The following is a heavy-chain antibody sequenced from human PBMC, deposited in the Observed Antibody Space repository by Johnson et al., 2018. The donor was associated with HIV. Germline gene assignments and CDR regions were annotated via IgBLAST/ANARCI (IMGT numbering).Heavy chain of an antibody. CDR1: GFTFSHFW. CDR2: ISSSGSTI. CDR3: ARGDGATGYHDAFDI. D-gene: IGHD1-26*01. Sequence: QVQLVESGGGLVQPGGSLRLSCAASGFTFSHFWMSWVRQAPGKGLEWVSYISSSGSTIYYADSVKGRFTISRDNAKNSLYLQMNSLRAEDTAVYYCARGDGATGYHDAFDIWGQGTMVTVSS. V-gene: IGHV3-11*04. J-gene: IGHJ3*02.